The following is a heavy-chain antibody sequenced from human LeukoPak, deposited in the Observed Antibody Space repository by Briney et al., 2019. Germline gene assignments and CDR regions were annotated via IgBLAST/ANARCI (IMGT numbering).Heavy chain of an antibody. J-gene: IGHJ4*02. V-gene: IGHV3-23*01. Sequence: GGSLRLSCAASVASGFTLSSYAMSWVRQAPGKGLEWVSGISGSGGSTYYADSVKGRFTISRDNSKNTLYMQMNSLRAEDTAVYYCAKLLLDGQQLVQSWGQGTLVTVSS. D-gene: IGHD6-13*01. CDR1: GFTLSSYA. CDR3: AKLLLDGQQLVQS. CDR2: ISGSGGST.